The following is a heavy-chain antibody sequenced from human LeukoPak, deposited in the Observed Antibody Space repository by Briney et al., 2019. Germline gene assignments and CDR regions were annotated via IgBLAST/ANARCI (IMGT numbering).Heavy chain of an antibody. CDR2: ISGSGATT. CDR3: AKHQQLIPKHFDY. D-gene: IGHD6-13*01. Sequence: GGSLRLSCAASGFRFASDAMSWVRQAPGKGLEWVSSISGSGATTFYADSVKGRFTISRDNSKSTVYLQMNSLRAEDTAVYFCAKHQQLIPKHFDYWGQGTLVTVSS. CDR1: GFRFASDA. J-gene: IGHJ4*02. V-gene: IGHV3-23*01.